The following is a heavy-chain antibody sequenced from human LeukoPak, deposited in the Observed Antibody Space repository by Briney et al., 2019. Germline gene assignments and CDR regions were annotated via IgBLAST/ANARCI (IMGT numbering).Heavy chain of an antibody. CDR1: GYTFTSYD. D-gene: IGHD3-16*01. CDR3: ARRRLGGYYFDY. V-gene: IGHV1-8*03. J-gene: IGHJ4*02. Sequence: ASVKVSCKASGYTFTSYDINWVRQATGQGLEWMGWMNPNSGNTGYAQKFQGRVTITRNASISTAYMELSSLRSEDTAVYYCARRRLGGYYFDYWGQGTLVTVSS. CDR2: MNPNSGNT.